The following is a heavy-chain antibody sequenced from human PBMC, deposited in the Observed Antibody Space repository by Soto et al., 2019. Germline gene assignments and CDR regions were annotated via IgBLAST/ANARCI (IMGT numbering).Heavy chain of an antibody. D-gene: IGHD3-10*01. CDR3: ASLWFGELLRAEDI. CDR2: ISSSGSTI. CDR1: GFTFSDYY. V-gene: IGHV3-11*01. J-gene: IGHJ3*02. Sequence: QVQLVESGGGLVKPGGSLRLSCAASGFTFSDYYMSWIRQAPGKGLEWVSYISSSGSTIYYADSVKGRFTISRDNAKNSLYQQMNSLGAEDTPVYYCASLWFGELLRAEDIWGQGTMVTVSS.